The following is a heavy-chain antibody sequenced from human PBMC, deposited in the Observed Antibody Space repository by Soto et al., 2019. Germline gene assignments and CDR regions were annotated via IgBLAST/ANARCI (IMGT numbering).Heavy chain of an antibody. V-gene: IGHV3-23*01. J-gene: IGHJ3*01. Sequence: EVQLLESGGGLVQPGGSLRLSCAASGFTFSSYAMKWVRQAPGKGLERVSGISGNGGRTYYADSVKGRFTISRDNSKNMVYLQMNSLRAEDTAKYYCAKVQRSMIVVALDAFDVWGQGAMVTVSS. D-gene: IGHD3-22*01. CDR1: GFTFSSYA. CDR2: ISGNGGRT. CDR3: AKVQRSMIVVALDAFDV.